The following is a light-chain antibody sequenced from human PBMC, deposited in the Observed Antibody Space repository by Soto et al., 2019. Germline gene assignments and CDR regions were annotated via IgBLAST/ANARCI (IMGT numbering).Light chain of an antibody. Sequence: QLVLTQPPSSSGTPGQRVAISCSGSSTNIGSNYVYWYQQLPGTAPKLLIYRNNQRPSGVPDRFSGSKSGTSASLAISGLRSEDEADYYCAAWDESLSGFYVFGTGTKVTVL. CDR3: AAWDESLSGFYV. V-gene: IGLV1-47*01. J-gene: IGLJ1*01. CDR1: STNIGSNY. CDR2: RNN.